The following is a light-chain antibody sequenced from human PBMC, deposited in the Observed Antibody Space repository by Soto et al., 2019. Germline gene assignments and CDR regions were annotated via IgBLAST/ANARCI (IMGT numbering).Light chain of an antibody. CDR2: GAS. CDR3: QRYDSLRT. J-gene: IGKJ1*01. CDR1: QSVRSNF. V-gene: IGKV3-20*01. Sequence: IVLTQSPGTLSLSPGERATCSCRASQSVRSNFLAWYQQKPGQAPRLLIYGASNRATGIPDRFSGSGSGTDFTLTITRLEAEDFAMYYCQRYDSLRTFGQGTKVDIK.